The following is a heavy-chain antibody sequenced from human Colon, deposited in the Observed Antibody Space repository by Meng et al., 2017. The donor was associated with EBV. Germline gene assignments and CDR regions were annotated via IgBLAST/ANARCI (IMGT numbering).Heavy chain of an antibody. J-gene: IGHJ4*02. CDR1: GGSVSSGGYY. D-gene: IGHD6-19*01. Sequence: QRQLQESGPGLVKPSQNLSLTCTVSGGSVSSGGYYWTWIRQHPGKGLEWFGHIYYSGSTFYNPSLKRRVIISIDTSKNQFSLNLRSVTAADTAVYYRARVSSGWDYFDYWGQGTLVTVSS. V-gene: IGHV4-31*03. CDR3: ARVSSGWDYFDY. CDR2: IYYSGST.